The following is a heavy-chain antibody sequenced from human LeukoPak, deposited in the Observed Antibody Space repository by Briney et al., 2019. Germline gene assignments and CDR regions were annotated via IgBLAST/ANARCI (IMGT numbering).Heavy chain of an antibody. J-gene: IGHJ4*02. CDR3: ARARSSSIYYFDY. CDR1: GGSVSSSGYY. V-gene: IGHV4-61*08. CDR2: IYDTGST. D-gene: IGHD6-13*01. Sequence: SETLSLTCTVSGGSVSSSGYYWSWIRQPPGKGLEWIGYIYDTGSTHYNPSLKSRVTISVDTSKNQFSLKLTSVTAADTAVYYCARARSSSIYYFDYWGQGTLVTVSS.